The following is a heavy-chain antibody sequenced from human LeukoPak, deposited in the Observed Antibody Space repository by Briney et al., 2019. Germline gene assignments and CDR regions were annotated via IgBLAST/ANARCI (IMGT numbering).Heavy chain of an antibody. CDR1: GFTFSSYA. CDR2: ISGSGSST. Sequence: GGSLRLSCAGTGFTFSSYAMSWVRQAPGKGLEWVSTISGSGSSTYYADSVKGRFTISRDNSKNTLFLQMNSLRAEDTAVYYCAKCPSLRYFDYWGLGTLVTVSS. CDR3: AKCPSLRYFDY. V-gene: IGHV3-23*01. J-gene: IGHJ4*02. D-gene: IGHD4-17*01.